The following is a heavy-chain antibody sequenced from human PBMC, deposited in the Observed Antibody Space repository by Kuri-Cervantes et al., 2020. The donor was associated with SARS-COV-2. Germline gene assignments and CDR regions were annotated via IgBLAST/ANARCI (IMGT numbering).Heavy chain of an antibody. D-gene: IGHD2-2*01. CDR1: GGSISSSSYY. J-gene: IGHJ5*02. CDR2: IYYSGST. V-gene: IGHV4-39*01. Sequence: SETLSLTCTVSGGSISSSSYYWGWIRQPPGKGLEWIGSIYYSGSTYYNPSLKSRVTISVDTSKNQFSLKLSSVTAADTAVYYCARSVVVPATRFDPWGQGTPVTVSS. CDR3: ARSVVVPATRFDP.